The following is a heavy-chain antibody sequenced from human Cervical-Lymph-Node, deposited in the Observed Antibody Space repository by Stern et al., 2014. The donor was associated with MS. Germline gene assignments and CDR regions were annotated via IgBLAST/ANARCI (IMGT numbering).Heavy chain of an antibody. CDR1: GFTFSTYT. V-gene: IGHV3-30-3*01. J-gene: IGHJ4*02. CDR3: ARDGRSV. Sequence: VQLEESGGGVVQPGRSLRLSCAASGFTFSTYTMHWVRQAPGKGLEWVAVTSSDGNNKFYADSVKGRFTISRDNSKNTLFLQMNSLRTEDTAVYYCARDGRSVWGQGTLVTVSS. CDR2: TSSDGNNK.